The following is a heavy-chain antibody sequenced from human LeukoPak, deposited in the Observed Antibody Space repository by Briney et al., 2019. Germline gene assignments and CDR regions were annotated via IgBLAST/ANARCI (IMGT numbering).Heavy chain of an antibody. CDR1: GFSFSTHL. CDR3: ARDPPLWYDY. J-gene: IGHJ4*02. Sequence: GGSLRLSCAASGFSFSTHLMTWLRQAPGKGLEWVSSISSSSSYIYYADSVKGRFTISRDNAKNSLYLQMNSLRAEDTAVYYCARDPPLWYDYWGQGTLVTVSS. CDR2: ISSSSSYI. D-gene: IGHD3-10*01. V-gene: IGHV3-21*01.